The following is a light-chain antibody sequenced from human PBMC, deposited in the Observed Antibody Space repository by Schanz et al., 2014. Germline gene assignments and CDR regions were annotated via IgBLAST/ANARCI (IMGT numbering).Light chain of an antibody. CDR2: ANT. J-gene: IGLJ3*02. CDR1: SSNLGAGYD. Sequence: QSVLTQPPSVSGAPGQRVTISCTGSSSNLGAGYDVHWFQQLPGTAPKLLMYANTKRPSGVPDRFSGSKSGTSASLAITGLQTEDEASYYCQTYDISQTGLWPFGGGTKLTVL. CDR3: QTYDISQTGLWP. V-gene: IGLV1-40*01.